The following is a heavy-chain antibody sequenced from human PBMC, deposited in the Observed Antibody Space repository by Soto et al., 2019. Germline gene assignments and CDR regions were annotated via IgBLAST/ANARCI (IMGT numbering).Heavy chain of an antibody. Sequence: SETLSLTCTVSGGFIISCSYYWGWIRQPPGKGLEWIGYIYYSGITYYNPSLKSRVTISQDTSKNQFSLNLSSVTAADTAVYYCARDGIKYQLVSHYFAMDFWGQGTTVTVSS. J-gene: IGHJ6*02. CDR2: IYYSGIT. CDR1: GGFIISCSYY. CDR3: ARDGIKYQLVSHYFAMDF. D-gene: IGHD2-2*01. V-gene: IGHV4-39*02.